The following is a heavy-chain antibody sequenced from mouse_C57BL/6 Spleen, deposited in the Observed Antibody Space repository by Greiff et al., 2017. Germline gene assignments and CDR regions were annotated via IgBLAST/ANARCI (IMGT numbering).Heavy chain of an antibody. CDR3: ARSHGSSLDY. J-gene: IGHJ2*01. Sequence: QVQLQQSGAELVRPGSSVKLSCKASGYTFTSYWMHWVKQRPIQGLEWIGNIDPSDSETHYNQKFKDKATLTVDKSSSTAYMQLSSLTSEDSAVYYCARSHGSSLDYWGQGTTLTVSS. D-gene: IGHD1-1*01. CDR2: IDPSDSET. V-gene: IGHV1-52*01. CDR1: GYTFTSYW.